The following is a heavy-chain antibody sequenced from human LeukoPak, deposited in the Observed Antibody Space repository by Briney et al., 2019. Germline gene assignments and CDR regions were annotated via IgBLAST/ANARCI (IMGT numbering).Heavy chain of an antibody. V-gene: IGHV3-7*01. J-gene: IGHJ4*02. CDR3: ARDRFEDYGDTELGY. CDR2: IKQDGSEK. D-gene: IGHD4-17*01. Sequence: GGSLRLSCVATGFTFSSSEMNWVRQAPGKGLEWVANIKQDGSEKYYVDSVKGRFTISRDNAKNSLYLQMNSLRVEDTAVYYCARDRFEDYGDTELGYWGQGALVTVSS. CDR1: GFTFSSSE.